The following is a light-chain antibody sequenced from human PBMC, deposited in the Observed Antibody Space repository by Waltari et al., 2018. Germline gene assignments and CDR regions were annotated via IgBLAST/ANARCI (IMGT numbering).Light chain of an antibody. J-gene: IGLJ3*02. CDR3: VLYMGSGIRV. CDR2: TTD. V-gene: IGLV8-61*01. CDR1: SGSVSTSYF. Sequence: QTVVTQEPSFSVSPGGTVTLTCGLNSGSVSTSYFPSWYQQTPGQAPRTLIYTTDTRSSGGPDRFAGSILGNKAALTITGAQADDECDYYCVLYMGSGIRVFGGGTKLTVL.